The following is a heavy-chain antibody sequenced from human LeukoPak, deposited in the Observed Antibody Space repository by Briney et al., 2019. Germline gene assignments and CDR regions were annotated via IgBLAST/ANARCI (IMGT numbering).Heavy chain of an antibody. CDR1: GDSISSSNW. V-gene: IGHV4-4*02. Sequence: SETLSLTCDVSGDSISSSNWWNWVRQPPGKGLEWIGGIYHSGSTNYNPSLKSRVTMSVDTSKNQFSLKLSSVTAADTAVYYCARGLQNWFDPWGQGTLVTVSS. D-gene: IGHD4-11*01. CDR2: IYHSGST. CDR3: ARGLQNWFDP. J-gene: IGHJ5*02.